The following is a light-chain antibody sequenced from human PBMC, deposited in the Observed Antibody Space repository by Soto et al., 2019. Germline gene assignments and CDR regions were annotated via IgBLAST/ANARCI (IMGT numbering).Light chain of an antibody. CDR1: QSVNSNY. CDR2: GAS. V-gene: IGKV3-15*01. CDR3: QQYNNWPPWT. J-gene: IGKJ1*01. Sequence: ETVLTQSPGTLSLSPGERATLSCRASQSVNSNYLAWYQQKPGQAPRLLIYGASTRATGIPARFSGSGSGTEFTLAISSLQSEDFAVYYCQQYNNWPPWTFGQGTKVDIK.